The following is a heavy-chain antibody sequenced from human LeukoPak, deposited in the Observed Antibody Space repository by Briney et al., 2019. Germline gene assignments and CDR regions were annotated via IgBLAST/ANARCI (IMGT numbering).Heavy chain of an antibody. V-gene: IGHV4-59*08. CDR1: GGSISGYY. Sequence: SETLSLTCTVSGGSISGYYWSWIRQPPGKGLEWIGNIYYSGSTTYNPSLKSRVTMSVDTSKNQFSLKLSSVTAADTAVYYCARHRALDYYYYYMDVWGKGTTVTVSS. CDR2: IYYSGST. J-gene: IGHJ6*03. CDR3: ARHRALDYYYYYMDV.